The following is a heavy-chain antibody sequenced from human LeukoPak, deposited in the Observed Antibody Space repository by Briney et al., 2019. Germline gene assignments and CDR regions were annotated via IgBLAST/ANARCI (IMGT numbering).Heavy chain of an antibody. CDR2: IIPILGIA. CDR1: GGTFSSYA. Sequence: SVKVSCKASGGTFSSYAIRWVRQAPGQGLEWMGRIIPILGIANYAQKFRGRVTITADKSTSTAYMELSSLRSEDTAVYYCARTTSMYSSSWGYYYYGMDVWGQGTTVTVSS. D-gene: IGHD6-13*01. J-gene: IGHJ6*02. V-gene: IGHV1-69*04. CDR3: ARTTSMYSSSWGYYYYGMDV.